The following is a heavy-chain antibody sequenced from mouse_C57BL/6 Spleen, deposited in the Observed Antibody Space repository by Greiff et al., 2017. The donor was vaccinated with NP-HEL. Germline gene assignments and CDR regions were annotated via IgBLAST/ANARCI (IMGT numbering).Heavy chain of an antibody. J-gene: IGHJ1*03. CDR2: ISSGGSYT. Sequence: EVKLMESGGDLVKPGGSLKLSCAASGFTFSSYGMSWVRQTPDKRLEWVATISSGGSYTYYPDSVKGRFTISRDNAKNTLYLQMSSLKSEDTAMYYCARQAYSYWYFDVWGTGTTVTVSS. CDR3: ARQAYSYWYFDV. CDR1: GFTFSSYG. V-gene: IGHV5-6*01. D-gene: IGHD2-10*01.